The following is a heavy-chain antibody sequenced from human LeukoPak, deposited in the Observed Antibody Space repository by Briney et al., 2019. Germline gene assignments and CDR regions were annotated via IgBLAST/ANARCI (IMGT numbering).Heavy chain of an antibody. J-gene: IGHJ5*02. V-gene: IGHV4-59*08. D-gene: IGHD1-26*01. Sequence: PSETVSLACTVSGGSISNYYWSWIRQPPGKGLEWIGYVYASGSTKYNPSLNSRVTISLDTSKSQFSLRLSSVTVADTAVYYCARRGGSGSSYRFDPWGQGTLVTVSS. CDR3: ARRGGSGSSYRFDP. CDR2: VYASGST. CDR1: GGSISNYY.